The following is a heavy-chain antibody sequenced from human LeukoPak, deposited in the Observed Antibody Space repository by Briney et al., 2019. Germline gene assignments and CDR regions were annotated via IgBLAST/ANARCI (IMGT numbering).Heavy chain of an antibody. J-gene: IGHJ4*02. CDR3: ARGGSRGYSYVPLDY. Sequence: GASVKVSCKASGYTFTGYYMHWVRQAPGQGLEWMGRIKPNSGGTNYAQKFQGRVTMTRDTSISTAYMELSRLRSDDTAVYYCARGGSRGYSYVPLDYWGQGTLVTVSS. V-gene: IGHV1-2*06. CDR2: IKPNSGGT. D-gene: IGHD5-18*01. CDR1: GYTFTGYY.